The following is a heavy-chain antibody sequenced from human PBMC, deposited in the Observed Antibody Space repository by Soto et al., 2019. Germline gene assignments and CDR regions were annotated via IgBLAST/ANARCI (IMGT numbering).Heavy chain of an antibody. J-gene: IGHJ4*02. D-gene: IGHD2-2*01. CDR2: IKSKTDGGTT. V-gene: IGHV3-15*01. CDR3: TTGASVPAAFDY. CDR1: GFTFSNAW. Sequence: GGSLRLSCAASGFTFSNAWMSWVRQAPGKGLEWVGRIKSKTDGGTTDYAAPVKGRFTISRDESKNTLYLQMNSLKTEDTAVYYCTTGASVPAAFDYWGQGTLVTVSS.